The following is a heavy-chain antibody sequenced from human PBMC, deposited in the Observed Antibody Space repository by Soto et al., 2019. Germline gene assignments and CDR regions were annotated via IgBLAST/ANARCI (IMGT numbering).Heavy chain of an antibody. D-gene: IGHD2-21*01. CDR2: IHYSGST. Sequence: QLQLQESGPGLVKPSETLSLTCTVSGDSISSSTYYWGWIRQSPGKGLDWIGNIHYSGSTYYNPSLKSRVTISVDTSKNQFSLKLSSVTAADTAVYYCAKEGAIPGEVDAWGQGTLVTVSS. J-gene: IGHJ1*01. CDR1: GDSISSSTYY. V-gene: IGHV4-39*01. CDR3: AKEGAIPGEVDA.